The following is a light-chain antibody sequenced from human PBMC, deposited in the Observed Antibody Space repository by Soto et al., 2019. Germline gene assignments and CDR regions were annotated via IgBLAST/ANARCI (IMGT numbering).Light chain of an antibody. CDR1: QRVSNNY. CDR3: QQYGTSPWT. J-gene: IGKJ1*01. V-gene: IGKV3-20*01. Sequence: EIVLTQSPGTLSLSPGERATLSCTASQRVSNNYVAWYQQIPGQPPRVLIKGASTGVRGVPDRFSGSGYGTDFTLTITRLEPEDFAVYYCQQYGTSPWTFGQGTKVELK. CDR2: GAS.